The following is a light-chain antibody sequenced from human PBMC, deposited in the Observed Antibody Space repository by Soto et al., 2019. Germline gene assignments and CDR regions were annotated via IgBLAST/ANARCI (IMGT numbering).Light chain of an antibody. Sequence: DIQMTQSPSTLSGPVGDRVTITCRASQSISSWLAWYQQKPGKAPKLLIYKASSLQSGVPSRFSGSGSGTEFTLTISSLQPDDFATYYCQQYNPYSRTFGQGTKVDIK. CDR3: QQYNPYSRT. J-gene: IGKJ1*01. V-gene: IGKV1-5*03. CDR2: KAS. CDR1: QSISSW.